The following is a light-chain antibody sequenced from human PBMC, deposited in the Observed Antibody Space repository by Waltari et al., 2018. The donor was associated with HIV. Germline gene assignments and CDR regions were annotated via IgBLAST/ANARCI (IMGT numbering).Light chain of an antibody. J-gene: IGLJ2*01. CDR3: QVWDSSTDHVI. V-gene: IGLV3-21*04. Sequence: SYVVSQPPSVSVAPGKTAAIPCAGNNIGSKTVHWYQQKPGQAPVLVIYYDSDRPSGIPEGFSDSSSGNTATLTISRVEAGDEADYYCQVWDSSTDHVIFGGGTKLTVL. CDR1: NIGSKT. CDR2: YDS.